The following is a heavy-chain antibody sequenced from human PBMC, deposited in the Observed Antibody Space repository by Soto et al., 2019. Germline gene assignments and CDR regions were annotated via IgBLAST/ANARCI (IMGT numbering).Heavy chain of an antibody. J-gene: IGHJ4*02. CDR1: GFTFSSYS. V-gene: IGHV3-21*01. CDR2: ISSSSSYI. CDR3: ARDREWLGNFDY. D-gene: IGHD6-19*01. Sequence: GGSLRLSCAASGFTFSSYSINWVRQAPGKGLEWVSSISSSSSYIYYADSVKGRFTISRDNAKNSLYLQMNSLRAEDTAVYYCARDREWLGNFDYWGQGTLVTVSS.